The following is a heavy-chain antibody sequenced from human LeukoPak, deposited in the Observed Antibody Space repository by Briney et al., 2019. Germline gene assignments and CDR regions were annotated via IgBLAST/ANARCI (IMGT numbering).Heavy chain of an antibody. CDR1: GFTFNRYR. Sequence: GRSLRLSCAASGFTFNRYRLHWVRQAPGKGLEWVAVIWYDGSQKYYADSVKGRFTISRDNSRNMLYLHMNSLRAEDTAVYFCARDRGDYNHNFDYWGQGTLATVSS. CDR3: ARDRGDYNHNFDY. V-gene: IGHV3-33*08. CDR2: IWYDGSQK. D-gene: IGHD4-17*01. J-gene: IGHJ4*02.